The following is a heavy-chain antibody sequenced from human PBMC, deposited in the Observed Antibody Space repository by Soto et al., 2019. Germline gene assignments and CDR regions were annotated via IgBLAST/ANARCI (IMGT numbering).Heavy chain of an antibody. CDR3: ARGSGIVALPGELEDVNYDY. CDR2: INESGST. D-gene: IGHD2-2*01. Sequence: QVQLQQWGAGLVKPSETLSLSCAVYGQSFSGHSWAWIRQSPGKGLEWIGEINESGSTYYNPSLSGRVTISADTSKNQFSLKLSSVSAADTAVYFCARGSGIVALPGELEDVNYDYWGQGTLVNVSS. J-gene: IGHJ4*02. V-gene: IGHV4-34*01. CDR1: GQSFSGHS.